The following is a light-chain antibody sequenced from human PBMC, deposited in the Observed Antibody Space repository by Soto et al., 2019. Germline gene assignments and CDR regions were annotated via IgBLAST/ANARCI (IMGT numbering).Light chain of an antibody. CDR3: QQYNKWPPWT. V-gene: IGKV3-15*01. J-gene: IGKJ1*01. CDR2: GAS. Sequence: EIVMTQSPATLSVSPGERATLSCRASQSVSSNLAWYQQKPGQAPRLLIYGASTRATGIPARFSGSGSGTEFTLTISSLQSEDCEVYYCQQYNKWPPWTFGQGTKVEIK. CDR1: QSVSSN.